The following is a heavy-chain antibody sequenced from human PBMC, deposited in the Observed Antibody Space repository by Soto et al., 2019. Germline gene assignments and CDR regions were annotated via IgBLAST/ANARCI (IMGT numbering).Heavy chain of an antibody. D-gene: IGHD2-2*01. Sequence: GGSLRLSCAASGFTFSSYAMSWVRQAPGKGLEWVSAISGSGGSTYYADPVKGRFTISRDNSKNTLYLQMNSLRAEDTAVYYCAKDVVVPAAMRWSGWFDPWGQGTLVTVSS. V-gene: IGHV3-23*01. CDR1: GFTFSSYA. CDR3: AKDVVVPAAMRWSGWFDP. CDR2: ISGSGGST. J-gene: IGHJ5*02.